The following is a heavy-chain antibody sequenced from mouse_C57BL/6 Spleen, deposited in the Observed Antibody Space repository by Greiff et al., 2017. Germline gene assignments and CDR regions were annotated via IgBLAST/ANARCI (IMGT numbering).Heavy chain of an antibody. CDR1: GYTFTDYE. D-gene: IGHD2-1*01. CDR2: IDPETGGT. V-gene: IGHV1-15*01. CDR3: TPIYYGNPYYAMDY. Sequence: VQLQESGAELVRPGASVTLSCKASGYTFTDYEMHWVKQTPVHGLEWIGAIDPETGGTAYNQKFKGKDILTADKSSSTAYMELRSLTSEDSAVYYCTPIYYGNPYYAMDYWGQGTSVTVSS. J-gene: IGHJ4*01.